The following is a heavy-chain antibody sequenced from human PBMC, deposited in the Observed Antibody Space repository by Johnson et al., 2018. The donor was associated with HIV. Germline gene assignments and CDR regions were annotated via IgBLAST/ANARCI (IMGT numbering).Heavy chain of an antibody. Sequence: QVQLVESGGGLVKPGRSLRLSCAASGFTFISYAMHWVRQAPGKGLEWVAVIWYDGSNTYYADSVKGRFTISRDNSKNTLYLQMNSLRAEDTAVYFCARDNREWQTGTKGDAFDIWGQGTMVTVSS. CDR1: GFTFISYA. J-gene: IGHJ3*02. CDR3: ARDNREWQTGTKGDAFDI. V-gene: IGHV3-33*01. CDR2: IWYDGSNT. D-gene: IGHD1-7*01.